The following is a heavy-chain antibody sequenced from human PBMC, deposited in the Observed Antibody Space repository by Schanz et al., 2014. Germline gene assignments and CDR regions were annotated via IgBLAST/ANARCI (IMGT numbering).Heavy chain of an antibody. CDR2: ISGSGDNT. D-gene: IGHD5-12*01. Sequence: VQLVESGGGVVQPGRSLRLSCAASGFTFRGHAMHWVRQAPGRGLEWVSVISGSGDNTNYADSVRGRFTISRDSSKNTLFLQMNSLRAEDTAVYFCARDGGRDGYNLAFDVWGQGTLVTVSS. J-gene: IGHJ3*01. V-gene: IGHV3-23*04. CDR1: GFTFRGHA. CDR3: ARDGGRDGYNLAFDV.